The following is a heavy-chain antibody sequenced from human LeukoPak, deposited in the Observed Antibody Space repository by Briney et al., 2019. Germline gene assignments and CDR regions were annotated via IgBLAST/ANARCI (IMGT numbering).Heavy chain of an antibody. Sequence: GASVKLSYQASGYTFTSYYMHWVRQAPGQGLEWMGIINPSGGSTSYAQKFQGRVTMTRDMSTSTVYMELSSLRSEDTAVYYCARDLSYSSSGHWFDPWGQGTLVTVSS. J-gene: IGHJ5*02. CDR2: INPSGGST. CDR1: GYTFTSYY. CDR3: ARDLSYSSSGHWFDP. D-gene: IGHD6-13*01. V-gene: IGHV1-46*01.